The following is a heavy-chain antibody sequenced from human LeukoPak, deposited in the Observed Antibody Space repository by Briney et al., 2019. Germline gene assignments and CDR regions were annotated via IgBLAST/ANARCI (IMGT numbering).Heavy chain of an antibody. Sequence: PGGSLRLSCAASGFTFNIYSMNWVRQAPGKGLEWVSYISGGGSPISYADSVKSRFTISRDNAKNSLYLQLNSLRDEDTAIYYCARDSLWAFDIWGQGTMVTVSS. CDR1: GFTFNIYS. D-gene: IGHD2/OR15-2a*01. V-gene: IGHV3-48*02. J-gene: IGHJ3*02. CDR3: ARDSLWAFDI. CDR2: ISGGGSPI.